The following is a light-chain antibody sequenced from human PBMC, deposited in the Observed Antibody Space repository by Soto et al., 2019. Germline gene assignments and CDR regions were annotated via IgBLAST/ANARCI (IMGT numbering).Light chain of an antibody. J-gene: IGKJ5*01. CDR1: QSVEHF. V-gene: IGKV3-11*01. CDR2: DAS. Sequence: ETVLTQSPATLSLSPGERATLSCRASQSVEHFLAWYQQKPGQAPRLLIYDASNRATGIPARFSGSGSGTDFTLTISSLEPEDFAVYYCQQRRNWPPITCGQGTRLEIK. CDR3: QQRRNWPPIT.